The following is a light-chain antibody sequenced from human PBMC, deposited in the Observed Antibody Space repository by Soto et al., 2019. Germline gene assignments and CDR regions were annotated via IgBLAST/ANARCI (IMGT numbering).Light chain of an antibody. Sequence: EIVMTQFPATLSVSPGERATLSCRASQSVSSNLAWYQQKPGQAPRLLIYGASTRATGIPVRFSGSGSGTEFTLTISSLQSEDFVVYYCQHYNPWPGFGQGTKLEI. CDR1: QSVSSN. CDR2: GAS. CDR3: QHYNPWPG. J-gene: IGKJ2*01. V-gene: IGKV3-15*01.